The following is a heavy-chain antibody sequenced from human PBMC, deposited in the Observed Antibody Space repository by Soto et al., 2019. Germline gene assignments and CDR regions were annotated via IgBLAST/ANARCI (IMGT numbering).Heavy chain of an antibody. D-gene: IGHD4-17*01. CDR2: ISFDGRNK. J-gene: IGHJ4*02. CDR3: ALFRNDYGDYYFDY. CDR1: GFTFSNYA. V-gene: IGHV3-30-3*01. Sequence: GGSLRLSCAASGFTFSNYAMHWVRQAPGKGLEWLAAISFDGRNKYYADSVKGRFTISRDNSKNTLYLQMNSLRAEDTAVYYCALFRNDYGDYYFDYWGQGTLVTVSS.